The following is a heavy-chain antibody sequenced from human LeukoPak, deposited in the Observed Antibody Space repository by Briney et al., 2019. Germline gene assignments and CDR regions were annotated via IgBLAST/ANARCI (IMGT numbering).Heavy chain of an antibody. Sequence: SETLSLTCTVSGXSLVSYYWTWIRQPPGKGLEWIGYIYYSGSTNYNPSLKSRVTISVDTSKNQFSLKLSSVTAADTAVYYCARIAVSSGWGYFDYWGQGTLVTASS. CDR2: IYYSGST. CDR1: GXSLVSYY. V-gene: IGHV4-59*01. D-gene: IGHD6-19*01. CDR3: ARIAVSSGWGYFDY. J-gene: IGHJ4*02.